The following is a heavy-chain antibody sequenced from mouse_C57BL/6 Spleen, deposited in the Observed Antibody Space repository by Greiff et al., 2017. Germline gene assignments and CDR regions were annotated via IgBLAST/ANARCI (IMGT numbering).Heavy chain of an antibody. CDR3: IVTNYYAMDY. D-gene: IGHD2-5*01. CDR1: GYTFTSYW. J-gene: IGHJ4*01. CDR2: IHPNSGST. V-gene: IGHV1-64*01. Sequence: VQVVESGAELVKPGASVKLSCKASGYTFTSYWMHWVKQRPGQGLEWIGMIHPNSGSTNYNEKFKSKATLTVDKSSSTAYMQLSSLTSEDSAVYYCIVTNYYAMDYWGQGTSVTVSS.